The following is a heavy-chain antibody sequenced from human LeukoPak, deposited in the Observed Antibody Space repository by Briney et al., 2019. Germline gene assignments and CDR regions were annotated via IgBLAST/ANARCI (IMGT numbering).Heavy chain of an antibody. D-gene: IGHD3-9*01. CDR1: GFTVSSNY. CDR3: AREAGDFDWWHYFDY. CDR2: IYSGGST. V-gene: IGHV3-53*01. Sequence: GGSLRLSCAASGFTVSSNYMRWVRQAPGKGLEWVSVIYSGGSTYYADSVKGRFTISRDNSKNTLYLQMNSLRAEDTAVYYCAREAGDFDWWHYFDYWGQGTLVTVSS. J-gene: IGHJ4*02.